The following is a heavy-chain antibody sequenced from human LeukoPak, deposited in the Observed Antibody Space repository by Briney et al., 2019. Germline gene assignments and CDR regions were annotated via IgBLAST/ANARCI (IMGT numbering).Heavy chain of an antibody. CDR1: GFTFSSYG. CDR2: ISYDGSNK. V-gene: IGHV3-30*18. J-gene: IGHJ4*02. CDR3: AKPLNIGWYYFDY. D-gene: IGHD6-19*01. Sequence: PGGSLRLSCAASGFTFSSYGMHWVRQAPGEGLEWVAVISYDGSNKYYADSVKGRFTISRDNSKNTLYLQMNSLRAEDTAVYYCAKPLNIGWYYFDYWGQGTLVTVSS.